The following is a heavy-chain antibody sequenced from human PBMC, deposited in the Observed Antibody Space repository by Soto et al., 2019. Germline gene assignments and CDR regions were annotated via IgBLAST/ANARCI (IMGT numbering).Heavy chain of an antibody. J-gene: IGHJ6*02. Sequence: QVQLVQSGAEVKKPGASVKVSCKASGYTFTSYGISWVRQAPGQGLEWMGWISAYNGNTNYAQKLQGRVTMTTDTSTSTAYMELRSLRSDDAAVYSCARDPVLAARPRGYYCGMYVWGQGTTFTVSS. CDR3: ARDPVLAARPRGYYCGMYV. V-gene: IGHV1-18*01. D-gene: IGHD6-25*01. CDR2: ISAYNGNT. CDR1: GYTFTSYG.